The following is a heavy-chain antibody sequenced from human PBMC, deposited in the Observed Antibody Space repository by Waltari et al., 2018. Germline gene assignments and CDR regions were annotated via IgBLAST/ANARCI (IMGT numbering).Heavy chain of an antibody. CDR2: IVPGDSAT. V-gene: IGHV5-51*01. D-gene: IGHD6-19*01. J-gene: IGHJ4*02. CDR3: AREKGYSSGNFDY. Sequence: EVQLVQSGAEVKKPGESLKISCKGSGYSFTTYWIGWVRQMPGKGLEWMGCIVPGDSATRYSPPFQGQVTFSADKSISTTYLQWSTLKASDTAMYYCAREKGYSSGNFDYWGQGTLVTVSS. CDR1: GYSFTTYW.